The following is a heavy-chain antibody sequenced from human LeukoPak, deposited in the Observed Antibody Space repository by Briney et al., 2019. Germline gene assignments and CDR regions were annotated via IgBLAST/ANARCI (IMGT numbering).Heavy chain of an antibody. CDR1: GFTFSSYW. D-gene: IGHD5-24*01. J-gene: IGHJ4*02. CDR2: ISLDGSMT. CDR3: AREGITLTLDY. Sequence: TGGSLGLSCTASGFTFSSYWMHWVRQVPGKGLMWLTRISLDGSMTSYADSVRGRFIISRDNAKNTVYLQLNGLRAEDTAVYHCAREGITLTLDYWGQGTLVAVSS. V-gene: IGHV3-74*01.